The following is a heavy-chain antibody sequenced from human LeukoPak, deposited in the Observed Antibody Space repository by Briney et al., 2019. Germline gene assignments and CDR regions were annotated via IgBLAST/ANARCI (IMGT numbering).Heavy chain of an antibody. CDR3: ARDRHRRHYYDSSLHPPLDY. CDR2: LYYNGRT. J-gene: IGHJ4*02. V-gene: IGHV4-59*01. CDR1: GGSISTYY. D-gene: IGHD3-22*01. Sequence: SETLSLTCTVSGGSISTYYWSWIRQPPGKGLEWIGYLYYNGRTNYNPSLKSRVTLSLDTSKNQFSLKLSSVTAADTAVYYCARDRHRRHYYDSSLHPPLDYWGQGTLVTVSS.